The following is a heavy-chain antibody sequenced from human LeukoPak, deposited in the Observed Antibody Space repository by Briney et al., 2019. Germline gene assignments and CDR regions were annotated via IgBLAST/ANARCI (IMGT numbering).Heavy chain of an antibody. J-gene: IGHJ4*02. CDR1: GFTVSSNY. Sequence: GGSLRLSCAASGFTVSSNYMSWFRQAPGKGLEWVSVIYSGGSTYYADSVKGRFAISRDDSQNTLYLQMNSLRAEDTAVYYCARDGRAWYYWGQGTLVTVSS. CDR3: ARDGRAWYY. V-gene: IGHV3-66*01. D-gene: IGHD1-14*01. CDR2: IYSGGST.